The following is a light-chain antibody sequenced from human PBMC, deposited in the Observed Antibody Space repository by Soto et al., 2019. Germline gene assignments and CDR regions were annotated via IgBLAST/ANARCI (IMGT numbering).Light chain of an antibody. J-gene: IGKJ5*01. V-gene: IGKV3-11*01. CDR2: DAF. Sequence: EIVLTQSPATLSLSPGERATLSCRASQSVATYVAWYQQKPGQAPRLLIYDAFNRATGTPARFSGSGSGTDFTLTISSLEPEDSAVYYCQQRSNWPITFGQGTRLEIK. CDR3: QQRSNWPIT. CDR1: QSVATY.